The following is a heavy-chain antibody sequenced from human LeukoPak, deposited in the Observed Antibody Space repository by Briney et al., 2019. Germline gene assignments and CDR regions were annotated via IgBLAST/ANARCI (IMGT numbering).Heavy chain of an antibody. V-gene: IGHV4-31*03. CDR1: GGSISSGGYY. CDR3: ARTTVVTRGRNYYYYYMDV. Sequence: SETLSLTCTVSGGSISSGGYYWSWIRQHPGKGLEWIGYIYYSGSTYYNPSLKSRVTISVDTSKNQFSLKLSSVTAADTAVYYCARTTVVTRGRNYYYYYMDVWGKGTTVTASS. CDR2: IYYSGST. J-gene: IGHJ6*03. D-gene: IGHD4-23*01.